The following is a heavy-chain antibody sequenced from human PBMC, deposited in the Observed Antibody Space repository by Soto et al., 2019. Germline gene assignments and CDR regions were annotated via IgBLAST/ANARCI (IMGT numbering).Heavy chain of an antibody. V-gene: IGHV3-23*01. J-gene: IGHJ6*02. CDR1: GFTFSVYA. CDR2: ISGSGDTT. Sequence: GGSLRLSCAASGFTFSVYAMSWVRQAPGKGLGWVSAISGSGDTTHYADSVKGRFTISRDNSKNTLSLQMNSLRAEDTAVYYCAKPLGGYYYYGMDVWGQGTTVTVSS. CDR3: AKPLGGYYYYGMDV.